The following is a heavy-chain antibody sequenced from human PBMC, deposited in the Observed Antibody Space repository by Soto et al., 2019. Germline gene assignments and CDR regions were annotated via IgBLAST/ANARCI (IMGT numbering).Heavy chain of an antibody. CDR1: GGSISSGDYY. D-gene: IGHD2-8*01. Sequence: QVQLQESGPGLVKPSQTLSLTCTVSGGSISSGDYYWSWIRQPPGKGLEWIGYIYYSGSTYYNPSLKCRVTISVDTSQNQFSLKLSSVTAADTAVYYCARYCTNGGLGFARAFDIWGQGTMVTVSS. CDR2: IYYSGST. CDR3: ARYCTNGGLGFARAFDI. V-gene: IGHV4-30-4*01. J-gene: IGHJ3*02.